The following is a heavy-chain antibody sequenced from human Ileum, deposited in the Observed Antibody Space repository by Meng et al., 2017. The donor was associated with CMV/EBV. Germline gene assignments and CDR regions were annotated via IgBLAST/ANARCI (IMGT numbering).Heavy chain of an antibody. CDR3: ADPPAGL. V-gene: IGHV4-4*02. CDR2: IFHSGAS. D-gene: IGHD3-16*01. CDR1: GGSLIGTNW. J-gene: IGHJ4*02. Sequence: QMQLQESGPVLVRPSGTLSLTCVVSGGSLIGTNWWNWVRQPPGGGPEWIGEIFHSGASNYNPSLKSRATISIDNSKNQFSLRLTSVTVADTAVYFCADPPAGLWGQGVLVTVSS.